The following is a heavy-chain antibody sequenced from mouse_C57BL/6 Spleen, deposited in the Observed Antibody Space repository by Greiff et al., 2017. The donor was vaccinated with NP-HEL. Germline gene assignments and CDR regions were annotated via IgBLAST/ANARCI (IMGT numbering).Heavy chain of an antibody. V-gene: IGHV1-53*01. CDR2: INPSNGGT. CDR1: GYTFTSYW. J-gene: IGHJ4*01. Sequence: QVQLQQPGTELVKPGASVKLSCKASGYTFTSYWMHWVKQRPGQGLEWIGNINPSNGGTNYNEKFKSKATLTVDKSSSTAYMQLSSLTSEDSAVYYCAREGIYYGYPYAMDYWGQGTSVTVSS. D-gene: IGHD2-2*01. CDR3: AREGIYYGYPYAMDY.